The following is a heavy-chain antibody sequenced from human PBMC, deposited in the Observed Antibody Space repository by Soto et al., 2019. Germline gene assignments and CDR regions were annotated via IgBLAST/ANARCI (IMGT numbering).Heavy chain of an antibody. CDR3: ARGGYSSSPTALRNWFDP. D-gene: IGHD6-6*01. V-gene: IGHV1-8*02. CDR1: GYTFTSYA. J-gene: IGHJ5*02. Sequence: WASVKVSCKASGYTFTSYALHCVRQAPGQRREWMGWINANSGNTGYAQKFQGRVTMTRNTSVSTAYMELSSLRSEDTAVYYCARGGYSSSPTALRNWFDPWGQGTLVTVSS. CDR2: INANSGNT.